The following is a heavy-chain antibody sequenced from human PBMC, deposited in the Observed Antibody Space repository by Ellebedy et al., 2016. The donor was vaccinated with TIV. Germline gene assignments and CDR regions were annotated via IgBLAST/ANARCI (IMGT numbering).Heavy chain of an antibody. J-gene: IGHJ5*02. V-gene: IGHV3-23*01. CDR3: ANPREVVGGNRS. Sequence: GESLKISXTASGFTFSSAAMSWVRQAPGKGLEWVSDVSPSGDSTHYADSVKGRFTISRDNSKNTLFLQMNSLRADDTAVYYCANPREVVGGNRSWGQGTLVTVSS. CDR1: GFTFSSAA. CDR2: VSPSGDST. D-gene: IGHD4-23*01.